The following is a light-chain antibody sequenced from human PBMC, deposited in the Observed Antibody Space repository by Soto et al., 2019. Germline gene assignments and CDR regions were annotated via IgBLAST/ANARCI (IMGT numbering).Light chain of an antibody. CDR2: AAS. CDR1: QGIRSY. CDR3: QQLNSYPLT. V-gene: IGKV1-9*01. Sequence: DIQLTQSPSFLSASVGDRVTITCRASQGIRSYLAWHQQKPGKAPKLLIYAASTLQSGVPSRFSGSGSGTEFTLTISSLQPEDFATYYCQQLNSYPLTFGGGTKVEIK. J-gene: IGKJ4*01.